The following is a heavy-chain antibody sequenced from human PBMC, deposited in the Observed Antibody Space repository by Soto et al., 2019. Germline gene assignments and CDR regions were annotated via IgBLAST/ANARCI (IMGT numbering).Heavy chain of an antibody. CDR1: GGSITTGICY. Sequence: TLSLTCSVSGGSITTGICYWSWIRQNAGEGLEWIGNIFPSGRSHFNPSFKSRSQLFVDTSKNQFSRRLDSVTAADTALYRCARARGGRGDFDSWG. V-gene: IGHV4-31*03. CDR3: ARARGGRGDFDS. J-gene: IGHJ4*01. CDR2: IFPSGRS. D-gene: IGHD3-10*01.